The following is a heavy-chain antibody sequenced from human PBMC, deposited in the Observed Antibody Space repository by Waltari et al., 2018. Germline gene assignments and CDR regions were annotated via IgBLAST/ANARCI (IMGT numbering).Heavy chain of an antibody. CDR2: ISAYNGNT. V-gene: IGHV1-18*01. CDR3: ARGDSPPYYYYYYGTDV. Sequence: QVQLVQSGAEVKKPGASVKVSCKASGYTFTSYGISWVRQAPGQGLEWMGWISAYNGNTNYAQKLQVRVTMTTDTSTCTAYMELSSLRSDDTAVYYCARGDSPPYYYYYYGTDVWGQGTTVTVSS. D-gene: IGHD3-22*01. CDR1: GYTFTSYG. J-gene: IGHJ6*02.